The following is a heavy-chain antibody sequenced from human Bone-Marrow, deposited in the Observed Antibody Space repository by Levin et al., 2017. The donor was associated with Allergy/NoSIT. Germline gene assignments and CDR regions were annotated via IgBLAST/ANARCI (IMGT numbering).Heavy chain of an antibody. CDR2: TYYRSKWYY. V-gene: IGHV6-1*01. Sequence: PSETLSLTCGISGDSVSNNRVAWNWIRQSPARGLEWLGRTYYRSKWYYDYAQSVEGRITINPDTSNNQFSLRLNSVTPEDTAVYFCARDQRTTGEDTFDIWGQGTMVTVSS. CDR1: GDSVSNNRVA. D-gene: IGHD3-10*01. CDR3: ARDQRTTGEDTFDI. J-gene: IGHJ3*02.